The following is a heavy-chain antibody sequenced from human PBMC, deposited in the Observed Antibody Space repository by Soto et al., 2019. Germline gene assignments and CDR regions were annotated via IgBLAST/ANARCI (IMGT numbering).Heavy chain of an antibody. V-gene: IGHV1-46*01. CDR3: ARDSGNYYQSDVFDK. CDR2: IDPSGGST. CDR1: GYTFTASY. Sequence: SSVKVSCKASGYTFTASYMHWVRQAPGQGLEWMGIIDPSGGSTSYSQKFQGRVTMTRDTSTSTVYMELNSLRSEETAVFYCARDSGNYYQSDVFDKWGQGTMVTVSS. D-gene: IGHD1-26*01. J-gene: IGHJ3*02.